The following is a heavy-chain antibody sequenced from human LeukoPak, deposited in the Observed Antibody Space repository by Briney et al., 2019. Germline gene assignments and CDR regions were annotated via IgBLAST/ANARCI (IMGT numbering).Heavy chain of an antibody. J-gene: IGHJ4*02. V-gene: IGHV3-21*01. D-gene: IGHD7-27*01. CDR3: ARGRGLTGYDY. CDR2: ISSSSSYI. CDR1: GFTFSSYS. Sequence: PGGSLRLSCAASGFTFSSYSMNWVRQAPGKGLEWVSSISSSSSYIYYADSVKGRFTISRDNAKNSLCLQMNSLRAEDTAVYYCARGRGLTGYDYWGQGTLVTVSS.